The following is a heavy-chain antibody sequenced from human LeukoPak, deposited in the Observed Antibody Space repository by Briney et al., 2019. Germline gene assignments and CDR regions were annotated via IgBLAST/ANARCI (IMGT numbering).Heavy chain of an antibody. CDR3: ARDGKVVASTANQYYYYGMDV. Sequence: GGSLRLSCAASGFTFSSYAMSWVRQAPGKGLEWVSSISSSSSYIYYADSVKGRFTISRDNAKNSLYLQMNSLRAEDTAVYYCARDGKVVASTANQYYYYGMDVWGQGTTVTVSS. J-gene: IGHJ6*02. D-gene: IGHD1-26*01. CDR1: GFTFSSYA. V-gene: IGHV3-21*01. CDR2: ISSSSSYI.